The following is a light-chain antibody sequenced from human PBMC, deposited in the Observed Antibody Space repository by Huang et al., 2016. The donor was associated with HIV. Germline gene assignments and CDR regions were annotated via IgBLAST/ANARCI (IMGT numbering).Light chain of an antibody. CDR1: QSVSSSY. CDR3: QQYGSSPGT. Sequence: EIVLTQSPGTLSLSPGERATLSCRASQSVSSSYLAWYQQKPGQAPRLLIYGASSRATGIPDRFSGSGPGTDFTLTISRLEPEDFAVYYCQQYGSSPGTFGQGTKVEI. V-gene: IGKV3-20*01. CDR2: GAS. J-gene: IGKJ1*01.